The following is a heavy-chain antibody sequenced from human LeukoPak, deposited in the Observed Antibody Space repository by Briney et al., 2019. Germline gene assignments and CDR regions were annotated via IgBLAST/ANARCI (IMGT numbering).Heavy chain of an antibody. CDR1: GGSFSGYY. V-gene: IGHV4-34*01. J-gene: IGHJ4*02. CDR2: INHSGST. CDR3: ARSFGITIFGVVNQYFYY. Sequence: PSETLSLTCAVYGGSFSGYYWSWIRQPPGKGLEWIGEINHSGSTNYNPSLKSRVTISVDTSKNQFSLKLSSVTAADTAVYYCARSFGITIFGVVNQYFYYWGQGTLVTVSS. D-gene: IGHD3-3*01.